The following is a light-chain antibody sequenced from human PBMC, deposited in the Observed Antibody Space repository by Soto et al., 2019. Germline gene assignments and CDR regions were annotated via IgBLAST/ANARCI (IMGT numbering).Light chain of an antibody. CDR1: QSVASSL. CDR3: QQYGSSPIT. V-gene: IGKV3-20*01. J-gene: IGKJ5*01. Sequence: EVVVTQSPGTLSLSPGERATISCRASQSVASSLLAWYQQKPGQAPRLLIYGASSRATGSPDRFSGSGSGTDFTLTISRLDPEDFAVYYCQQYGSSPITFGQGTRLEIK. CDR2: GAS.